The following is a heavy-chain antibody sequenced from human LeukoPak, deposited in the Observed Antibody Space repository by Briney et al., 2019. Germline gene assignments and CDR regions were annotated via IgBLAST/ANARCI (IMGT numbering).Heavy chain of an antibody. CDR1: EFTFSSYE. Sequence: GGSLRLSCAASEFTFSSYEMNWVRQAPGKGLEWVSSITSTSSYMYYADSVKGRFTISRDNAQNSLYLHMSSLRAEDTAVYYCARDPYSGGYGDDYYYYMDVWGKGTTVTISS. CDR2: ITSTSSYM. D-gene: IGHD1-26*01. V-gene: IGHV3-21*01. CDR3: ARDPYSGGYGDDYYYYMDV. J-gene: IGHJ6*03.